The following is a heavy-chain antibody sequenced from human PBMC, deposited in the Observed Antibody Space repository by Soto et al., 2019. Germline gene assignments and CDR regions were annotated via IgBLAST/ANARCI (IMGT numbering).Heavy chain of an antibody. D-gene: IGHD2-2*02. CDR2: IYYSGST. Sequence: SETLSLTCTVSGGSISSYYWSWIRQPPEKGLEWIGYIYYSGSTNYNPSLKSRVTISVDTSKNQFSLKLSSVTAADTAVYYCARDRGYGYCSSTSCYTDAFDIWGQGTMVTVSS. V-gene: IGHV4-59*01. J-gene: IGHJ3*02. CDR3: ARDRGYGYCSSTSCYTDAFDI. CDR1: GGSISSYY.